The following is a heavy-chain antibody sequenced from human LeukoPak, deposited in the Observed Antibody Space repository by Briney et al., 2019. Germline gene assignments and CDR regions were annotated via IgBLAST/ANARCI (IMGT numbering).Heavy chain of an antibody. J-gene: IGHJ6*03. CDR3: AKDLSSRDYYYYVDV. V-gene: IGHV3-30*02. D-gene: IGHD6-13*01. Sequence: GGSLRLSCAASGFTFSSYGMHWVRQAPGKGLEWVAFIRYDGSNKYYADSVKGRFTISRDNSKNALYLQMNSVRAEDTAVYYCAKDLSSRDYYYYVDVWGKGTTVTVSS. CDR1: GFTFSSYG. CDR2: IRYDGSNK.